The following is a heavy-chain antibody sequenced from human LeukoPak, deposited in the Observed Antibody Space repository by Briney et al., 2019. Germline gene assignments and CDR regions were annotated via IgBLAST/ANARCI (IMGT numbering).Heavy chain of an antibody. V-gene: IGHV4-59*01. J-gene: IGHJ4*02. CDR3: ARWHSHGRYFDY. D-gene: IGHD2-21*01. CDR2: TSDSGNT. Sequence: SETLSLTCTVSGGSIRNYYWSWIRQPPGKGLEWIGYTSDSGNTDYKPSLKSRVTISVDTSKNQFSLKLTSATAADTAVYYCARWHSHGRYFDYWGQGALVTVSS. CDR1: GGSIRNYY.